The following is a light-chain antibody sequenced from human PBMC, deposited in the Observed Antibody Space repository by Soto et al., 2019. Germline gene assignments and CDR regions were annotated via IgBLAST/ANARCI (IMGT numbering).Light chain of an antibody. J-gene: IGKJ1*01. CDR2: WAS. V-gene: IGKV4-1*01. Sequence: DIVMTQSPDSLAVSLGERATINCKSSQSVLYSSNNNNYLAWYQQKPGQPPKLLIYWASSRESGVPDRFSGSGSWTDFTLTISSLQAEDVAVYYCQQYSNTPLTFGQGTRVEVK. CDR1: QSVLYSSNNNNY. CDR3: QQYSNTPLT.